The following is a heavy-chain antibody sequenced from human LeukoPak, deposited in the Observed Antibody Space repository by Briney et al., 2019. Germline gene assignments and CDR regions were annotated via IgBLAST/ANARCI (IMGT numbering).Heavy chain of an antibody. CDR2: ISSSSTYI. J-gene: IGHJ4*02. D-gene: IGHD5-12*01. CDR3: ARSFSAYDPDY. CDR1: GFTFSSYA. Sequence: GGSLRLSCAASGFTFSSYAMNWVRQAPGKGLEWVSSISSSSTYIYYTDSVKGRFTISRDNAKNLVHLQMNSLRVEDTAVYYCARSFSAYDPDYWGQGTLVTVSS. V-gene: IGHV3-21*01.